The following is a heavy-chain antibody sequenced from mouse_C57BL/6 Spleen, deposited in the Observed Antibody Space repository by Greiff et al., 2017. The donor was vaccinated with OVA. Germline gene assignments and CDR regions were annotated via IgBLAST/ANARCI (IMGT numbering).Heavy chain of an antibody. CDR3: ARSLDGYPLYAMDY. J-gene: IGHJ4*01. D-gene: IGHD2-3*01. CDR1: GYTFTSYW. V-gene: IGHV1-55*01. Sequence: QVQLQQPGAELVKPGASVKMSCKASGYTFTSYWITWVKQRPGQGLEWIGDIYPGSGSTNYNEKFKSKATLTVDTSSSTAYMQLSSLTSEDSAVYYCARSLDGYPLYAMDYWGQGTSVTVAS. CDR2: IYPGSGST.